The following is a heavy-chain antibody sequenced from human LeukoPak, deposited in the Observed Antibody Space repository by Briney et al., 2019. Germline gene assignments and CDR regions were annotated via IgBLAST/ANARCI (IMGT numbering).Heavy chain of an antibody. V-gene: IGHV3-23*01. Sequence: GGSLRLSWAVSGFTFSNYAMSWVRQAPGKGLEWVSAMSGSGSSTWYADSVKGRLTISRDDSKNTLFLQMNSLRAEDTAVYYCAKDLYDSSGSRYDYWGQGTLVTVSS. CDR3: AKDLYDSSGSRYDY. D-gene: IGHD3-22*01. CDR1: GFTFSNYA. CDR2: MSGSGSST. J-gene: IGHJ4*02.